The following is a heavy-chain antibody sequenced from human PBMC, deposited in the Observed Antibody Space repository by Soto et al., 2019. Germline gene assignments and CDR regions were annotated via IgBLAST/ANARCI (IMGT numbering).Heavy chain of an antibody. CDR3: ARDKGARAAGGRDYYYGMDV. J-gene: IGHJ6*02. CDR1: GSSISSGGYY. V-gene: IGHV4-31*03. D-gene: IGHD2-15*01. CDR2: IYYSGST. Sequence: SETLSLTCTVSGSSISSGGYYWSWIRQHPGKGLEWIGYIYYSGSTYYNPSLKSRVTISVDTSKNQFSLKLSSVTAADTAVYYCARDKGARAAGGRDYYYGMDVWGQGTTVTVSS.